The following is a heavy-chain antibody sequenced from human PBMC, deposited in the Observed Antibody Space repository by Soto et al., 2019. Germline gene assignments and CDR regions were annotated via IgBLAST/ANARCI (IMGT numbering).Heavy chain of an antibody. Sequence: SVKVSCKASGGTFSSYAISWVRQAPGQGLEWMGGIIPIFGTANYAQKFQGRVTITADESTSTAYMELSSLRSEDTAVYYCARDFVYCSSTSCYPPGYGMDVWGQGTTVTVSS. CDR1: GGTFSSYA. CDR3: ARDFVYCSSTSCYPPGYGMDV. J-gene: IGHJ6*02. V-gene: IGHV1-69*13. CDR2: IIPIFGTA. D-gene: IGHD2-2*01.